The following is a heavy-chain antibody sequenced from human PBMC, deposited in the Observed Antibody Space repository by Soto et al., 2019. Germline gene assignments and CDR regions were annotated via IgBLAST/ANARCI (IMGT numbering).Heavy chain of an antibody. J-gene: IGHJ1*01. D-gene: IGHD3-22*01. Sequence: QVQLVQSGAEVKKPGSSVKVSCKASGATFSSYAISWVRQAPGQGLEWMGGIIPIFGTANYAQKFQGRVTITADESTSRAYMELSSLRSEDTAVYYCASAPCMIVVVIYSKVGYFQHWGQGTLVTVSS. CDR2: IIPIFGTA. V-gene: IGHV1-69*01. CDR3: ASAPCMIVVVIYSKVGYFQH. CDR1: GATFSSYA.